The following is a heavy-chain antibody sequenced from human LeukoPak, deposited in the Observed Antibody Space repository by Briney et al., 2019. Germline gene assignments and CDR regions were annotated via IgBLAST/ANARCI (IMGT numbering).Heavy chain of an antibody. J-gene: IGHJ4*02. V-gene: IGHV4-59*08. CDR2: IYYIGST. CDR1: GSSIISYY. CDR3: ARHGGSYSYDY. Sequence: SETLSLACTVSGSSIISYYWSWIRQAPGKGLEWIGNIYYIGSTNYNPSLKSRATISADPSKNQLSLKLSSVTAADTAVYYCARHGGSYSYDYWGQGTLVTVSS. D-gene: IGHD1-26*01.